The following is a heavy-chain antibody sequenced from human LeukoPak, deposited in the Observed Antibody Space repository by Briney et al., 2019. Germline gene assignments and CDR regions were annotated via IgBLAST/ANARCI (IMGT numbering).Heavy chain of an antibody. J-gene: IGHJ4*02. CDR1: GGSICSYY. V-gene: IGHV4-59*01. D-gene: IGHD5-24*01. CDR3: ARARVEMATKISPKIYDY. Sequence: KSSETLSLTCTVSGGSICSYYWSWIRQPPGKGLEWIGYIYYSGSTNYNPSLKSRVTISVDTSKNQFSLKLSSVTAADTAVYYCARARVEMATKISPKIYDYWGQGTLVTVSS. CDR2: IYYSGST.